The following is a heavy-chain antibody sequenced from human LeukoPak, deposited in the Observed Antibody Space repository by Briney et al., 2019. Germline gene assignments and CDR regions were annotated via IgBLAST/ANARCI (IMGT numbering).Heavy chain of an antibody. D-gene: IGHD3-16*01. CDR1: GFTFSSYG. V-gene: IGHV3-30-3*01. J-gene: IGHJ4*02. CDR2: ISYDGNNK. Sequence: GGSLRLSCAASGFTFSSYGMQWVRQAPGKGLEWVAVISYDGNNKYYADSVKGRFTISRDNSKNTLYLQMNSLRAEDTAVYYCARAGAYHFDNWGQGTLVTVSS. CDR3: ARAGAYHFDN.